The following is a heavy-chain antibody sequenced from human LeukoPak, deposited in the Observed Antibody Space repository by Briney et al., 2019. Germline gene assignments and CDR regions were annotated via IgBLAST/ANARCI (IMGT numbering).Heavy chain of an antibody. CDR2: ISGSGGST. Sequence: GGSLRLSCAASGLTFRTYGMSWVRQAPGKGLEWVSAISGSGGSTYYADSVKGRFTISRDNSKNTLYLQMNSLRAEDTAVYYCAKDYYDSSGYYSEPLYWGQGTLVTVSS. V-gene: IGHV3-23*01. CDR1: GLTFRTYG. D-gene: IGHD3-22*01. CDR3: AKDYYDSSGYYSEPLY. J-gene: IGHJ4*02.